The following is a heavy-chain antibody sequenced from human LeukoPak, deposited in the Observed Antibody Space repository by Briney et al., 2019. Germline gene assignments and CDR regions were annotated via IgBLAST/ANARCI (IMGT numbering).Heavy chain of an antibody. J-gene: IGHJ6*03. CDR2: ISNDGSNK. Sequence: GGSLRLSCAAFGFTFSNYGMHWVRQAPGKGLEWVAVISNDGSNKNYADSVKGRFTISRDNSKNTLYLQMNSLRPEDTAMYYCVKPDRLLYYDSGSRYYYYYLDVWGKGTTVTVSS. V-gene: IGHV3-30*18. CDR3: VKPDRLLYYDSGSRYYYYYLDV. D-gene: IGHD3-10*01. CDR1: GFTFSNYG.